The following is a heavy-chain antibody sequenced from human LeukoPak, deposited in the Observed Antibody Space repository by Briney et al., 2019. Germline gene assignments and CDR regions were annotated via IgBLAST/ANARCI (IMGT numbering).Heavy chain of an antibody. CDR2: ISYSGST. Sequence: PSETLSLTCTVSGGSISSSGYYWGWIRLPPGKGLEWIGSISYSGSTYYNPSLKSRVTISVDTSKNHFSLKLSSVTAADTAVYYCARHFIVVPAAISFRLRPAWWFDPWGQGTLVTVSS. D-gene: IGHD2-2*01. V-gene: IGHV4-39*01. CDR1: GGSISSSGYY. J-gene: IGHJ5*02. CDR3: ARHFIVVPAAISFRLRPAWWFDP.